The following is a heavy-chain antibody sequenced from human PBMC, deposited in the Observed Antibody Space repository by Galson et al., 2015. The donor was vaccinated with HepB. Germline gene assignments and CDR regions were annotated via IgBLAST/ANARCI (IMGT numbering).Heavy chain of an antibody. V-gene: IGHV1-69*10. D-gene: IGHD3-22*01. CDR2: IIPMVGEA. CDR3: ARAPYNDSKDYHTIREVLD. CDR1: GGTFSSYV. J-gene: IGHJ4*02. Sequence: SVKVSCKASGGTFSSYVFSWVRQAPGQGLEWMGGIIPMVGEADYAQKFRGRVTITADNSTNTAYMELSSLRAEDTAVFYCARAPYNDSKDYHTIREVLDWGQGTLVTVSS.